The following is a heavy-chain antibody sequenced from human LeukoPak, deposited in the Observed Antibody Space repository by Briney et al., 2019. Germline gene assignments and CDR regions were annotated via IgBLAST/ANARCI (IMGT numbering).Heavy chain of an antibody. CDR2: IKWDGGST. Sequence: GGSLRLSCAASGFTFDDHGMSWVRQVPGKGLEWVSGIKWDGGSTGYADSVKGRFTISRDNAKNSLYLQMNSLRAEDTAVYYCAREGGYGEDYWGQGTLVTVSS. D-gene: IGHD3-16*01. V-gene: IGHV3-20*04. J-gene: IGHJ4*02. CDR1: GFTFDDHG. CDR3: AREGGYGEDY.